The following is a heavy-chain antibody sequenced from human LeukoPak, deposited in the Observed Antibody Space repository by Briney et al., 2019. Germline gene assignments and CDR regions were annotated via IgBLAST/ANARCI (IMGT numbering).Heavy chain of an antibody. CDR2: IVGSGDST. V-gene: IGHV3-23*01. D-gene: IGHD3-22*01. CDR1: GFTFSSYA. J-gene: IGHJ4*02. Sequence: GGSLRLSCAASGFTFSSYAMSWVRQAPGEGPEWVSAIVGSGDSTYYADSVKGRFTISRDNSQNTLYLQMNSLRAEDTAVYYCAKDQLRYYDSSGYYRLWGQGALVTVSS. CDR3: AKDQLRYYDSSGYYRL.